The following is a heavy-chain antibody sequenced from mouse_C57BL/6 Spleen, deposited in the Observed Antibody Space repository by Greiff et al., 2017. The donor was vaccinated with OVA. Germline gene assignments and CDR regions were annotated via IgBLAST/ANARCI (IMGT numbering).Heavy chain of an antibody. CDR1: GFTFSDAW. V-gene: IGHV6-6*01. CDR2: IRNKANNHAT. CDR3: TRDTTVVGPFDY. Sequence: EVQLQESGGGLVQPGGSMKLSCAASGFTFSDAWMDWVRQSPEKGLEWVAEIRNKANNHATYYAESVKGRFTISRDDSKSSVYLQMNSLRAEDTGIYYCTRDTTVVGPFDYWGQGTTLTVSS. D-gene: IGHD1-1*01. J-gene: IGHJ2*01.